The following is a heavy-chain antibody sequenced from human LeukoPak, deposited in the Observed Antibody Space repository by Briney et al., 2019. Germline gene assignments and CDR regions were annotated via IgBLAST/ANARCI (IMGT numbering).Heavy chain of an antibody. CDR3: AKVGKYYDSSGYYYFDY. V-gene: IGHV3-23*01. Sequence: PGGSLRLSCAASGFTFSSYAMSWVRQAPGKGLEWVSAISGSGGSTYYADSVKGRFTISRDNSKNTLYLQMNSLRAEDTAVYYCAKVGKYYDSSGYYYFDYWGQGTLVTVSS. J-gene: IGHJ4*02. D-gene: IGHD3-22*01. CDR2: ISGSGGST. CDR1: GFTFSSYA.